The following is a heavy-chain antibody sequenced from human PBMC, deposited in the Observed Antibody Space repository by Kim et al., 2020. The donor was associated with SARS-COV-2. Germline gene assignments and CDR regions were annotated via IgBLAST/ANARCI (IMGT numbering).Heavy chain of an antibody. CDR3: ARQTWIQLPHIIRYFQH. Sequence: SETLSLTCAVYGGSFSGYYWSWIRQPPWKGLEWIGEINHSGSTNYNPSLKSRVTISVDTSKNQFSLKLSSVTAADTAVYYCARQTWIQLPHIIRYFQHWGQGTLVTVSS. V-gene: IGHV4-34*01. D-gene: IGHD5-18*01. J-gene: IGHJ1*01. CDR1: GGSFSGYY. CDR2: INHSGST.